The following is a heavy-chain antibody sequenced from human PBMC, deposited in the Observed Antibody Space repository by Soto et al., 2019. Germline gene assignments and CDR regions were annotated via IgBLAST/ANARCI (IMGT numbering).Heavy chain of an antibody. J-gene: IGHJ4*02. CDR1: GFTFSSYA. CDR2: ISSNGGST. Sequence: EVPLVESGGGLVQPGGSLRLSCAASGFTFSSYAMHWVRQAPGKGLEYVSAISSNGGSTYCANSVKGRFTISRDDSKNTLYLQMGSLRAEDMAVYYCARAGRDGYYFDYWGQGTLVTVSS. V-gene: IGHV3-64*01. D-gene: IGHD3-10*01. CDR3: ARAGRDGYYFDY.